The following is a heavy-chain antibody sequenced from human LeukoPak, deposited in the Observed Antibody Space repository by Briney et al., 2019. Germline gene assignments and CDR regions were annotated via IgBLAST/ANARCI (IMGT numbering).Heavy chain of an antibody. CDR3: ALSNEAFDSAGYFDY. CDR1: GYTFINYW. D-gene: IGHD3-22*01. CDR2: IYPNNSDS. J-gene: IGHJ4*02. Sequence: GESLKISCKGSGYTFINYWVGWVRQMPGKGLEWMGTIYPNNSDSRYNPSFRGQVTISVDRSITTAYLLWKSLKASDTAIYYCALSNEAFDSAGYFDYWGQGTLVTVSS. V-gene: IGHV5-51*01.